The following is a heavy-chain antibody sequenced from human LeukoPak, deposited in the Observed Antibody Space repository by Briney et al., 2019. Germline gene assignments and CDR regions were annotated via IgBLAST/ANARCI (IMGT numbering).Heavy chain of an antibody. CDR1: GGSFSGYY. D-gene: IGHD3-3*01. Sequence: PSETLSLTCAVYGGSFSGYYWSWIRQPPGKGLEWIGEMNHSGSTNYNPSLKSRVTISVDTSKNQFSLKLSSVTAADTAVYYCARGVLRYNWFDPWGQGTLVTVS. CDR2: MNHSGST. V-gene: IGHV4-34*01. J-gene: IGHJ5*02. CDR3: ARGVLRYNWFDP.